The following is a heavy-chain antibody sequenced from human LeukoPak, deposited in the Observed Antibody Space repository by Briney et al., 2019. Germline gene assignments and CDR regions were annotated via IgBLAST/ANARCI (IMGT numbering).Heavy chain of an antibody. D-gene: IGHD2/OR15-2a*01. CDR2: ISYDGSNK. CDR1: GFTFSSYG. J-gene: IGHJ1*01. CDR3: AGESVLSVVY. V-gene: IGHV3-30*03. Sequence: PGRSLRLSCAASGFTFSSYGMHWVRQAPGKGLEWVAVISYDGSNKYYADSVKGRFTISRDNSKNTLYLQMNSLRAEDTAVYCCAGESVLSVVYWGQGTLVTVSS.